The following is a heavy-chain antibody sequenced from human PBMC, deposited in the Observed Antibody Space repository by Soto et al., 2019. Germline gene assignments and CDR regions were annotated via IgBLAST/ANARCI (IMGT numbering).Heavy chain of an antibody. Sequence: QVQLQESGPGLVKPSQTLSLTCTVSGGSISSGDYYWSWIRQPPGKGLEWIGYIYYRGSTYYNPSLKSRVTISVDTSKNQFSLKLSSVTAADTAVYYCARDRGLRSSSWYRVFDYWGQGTLVTVSS. CDR3: ARDRGLRSSSWYRVFDY. CDR1: GGSISSGDYY. J-gene: IGHJ4*02. V-gene: IGHV4-30-4*01. D-gene: IGHD6-13*01. CDR2: IYYRGST.